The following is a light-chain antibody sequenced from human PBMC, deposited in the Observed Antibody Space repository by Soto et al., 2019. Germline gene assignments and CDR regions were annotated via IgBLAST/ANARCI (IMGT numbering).Light chain of an antibody. J-gene: IGLJ2*01. CDR2: GNR. V-gene: IGLV1-40*01. CDR3: AAWDDSLSGPV. Sequence: QSVLTQPPSVSGAPGQRVTISCTGNSSNLGAGYDVHWYQQLPGAAPKLVIFGNRNRPSGVPDRFSGSKSGTSASLAISGLRSEDEADYYCAAWDDSLSGPVFGGGTKLTVL. CDR1: SSNLGAGYD.